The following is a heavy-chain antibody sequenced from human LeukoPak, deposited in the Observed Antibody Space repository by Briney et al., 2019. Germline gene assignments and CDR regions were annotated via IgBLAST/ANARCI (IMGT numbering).Heavy chain of an antibody. CDR2: IYYSGST. CDR1: GGSISSYY. J-gene: IGHJ4*02. D-gene: IGHD6-13*01. Sequence: SETLSLTCTVSGGSISSYYWSWIRQPPGKGLEWIGYIYYSGSTNYSPSLKSRVTISVDTSKNQFSLKLSSVTAADTAVYYCAREAAVGTVDYWGQGTLVTVSS. V-gene: IGHV4-59*01. CDR3: AREAAVGTVDY.